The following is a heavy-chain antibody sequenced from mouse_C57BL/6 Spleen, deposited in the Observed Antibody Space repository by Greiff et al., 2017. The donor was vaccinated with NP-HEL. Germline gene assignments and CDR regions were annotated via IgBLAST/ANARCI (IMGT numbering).Heavy chain of an antibody. J-gene: IGHJ4*01. D-gene: IGHD1-1*01. CDR3: VSPLLRNYAMDY. Sequence: EVKLVESGGGLVQPKGSLKLSCAASGFSFNTYAMNWVRQAPGKGLEWVARIRSKSNNYATYYADSVKDRFTISRDDSESMLYLQMNNLKTEDTAMYYCVSPLLRNYAMDYWGQGTSVTVSS. V-gene: IGHV10-1*01. CDR2: IRSKSNNYAT. CDR1: GFSFNTYA.